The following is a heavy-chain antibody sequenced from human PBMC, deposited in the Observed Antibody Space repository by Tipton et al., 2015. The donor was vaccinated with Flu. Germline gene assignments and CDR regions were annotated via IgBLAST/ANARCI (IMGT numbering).Heavy chain of an antibody. J-gene: IGHJ3*02. Sequence: TLSLTCTVSGGSISSSSYYWGWIRQPPGKGLEWIGSIYYSGSTYYNPSLKSRVTISVDTSKNQFSLKLSSVTAADSAVYYCAPRLTGYAFDIWGQGTMVTVSS. V-gene: IGHV4-39*07. CDR1: GGSISSSSYY. CDR2: IYYSGST. CDR3: APRLTGYAFDI. D-gene: IGHD7-27*01.